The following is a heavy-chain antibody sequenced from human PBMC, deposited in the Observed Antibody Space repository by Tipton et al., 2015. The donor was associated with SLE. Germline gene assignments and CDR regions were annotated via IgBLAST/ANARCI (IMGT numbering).Heavy chain of an antibody. CDR1: GASINSNF. Sequence: TLSLTCTVSGASINSNFWSWIRQSPGKGLEWIGYIYSGGSTKYNPYFESRVTMSIDTSKNQFSLKLSSVTAADTAVYYCARSGAIRAHSYWGQGTLVTVSS. J-gene: IGHJ4*02. D-gene: IGHD7-27*01. CDR2: IYSGGST. CDR3: ARSGAIRAHSY. V-gene: IGHV4-59*12.